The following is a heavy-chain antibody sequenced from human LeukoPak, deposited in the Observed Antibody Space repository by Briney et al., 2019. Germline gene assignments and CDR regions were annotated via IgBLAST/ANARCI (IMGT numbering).Heavy chain of an antibody. CDR3: ARSPSSPHHYDFWSGYYSDGMDV. V-gene: IGHV1-8*01. Sequence: GASVKVSCKASGYTFTSYDINWVRQATGQGLEWMGWMNPNSGNTGYAQKFQGRVTMTRNTSISTAYMELSSLRSEDTAVYHCARSPSSPHHYDFWSGYYSDGMDVWGQGTTVTVSS. D-gene: IGHD3-3*01. CDR1: GYTFTSYD. J-gene: IGHJ6*02. CDR2: MNPNSGNT.